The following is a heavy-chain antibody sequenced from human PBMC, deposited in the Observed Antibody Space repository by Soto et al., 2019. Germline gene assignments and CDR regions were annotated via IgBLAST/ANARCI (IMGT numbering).Heavy chain of an antibody. Sequence: EVQLVESGGGLVQPGGSLRLSCAASGFTFSSYSMNWVRQAPGKGLEWVSYISSSSSTIYYADSVKGRVTISRDNAKNSLYLKRTSRREGDTAVYNCAREGGSLNWFDPWGQGSLVSVSS. CDR1: GFTFSSYS. CDR2: ISSSSSTI. CDR3: AREGGSLNWFDP. J-gene: IGHJ5*02. V-gene: IGHV3-48*02. D-gene: IGHD1-26*01.